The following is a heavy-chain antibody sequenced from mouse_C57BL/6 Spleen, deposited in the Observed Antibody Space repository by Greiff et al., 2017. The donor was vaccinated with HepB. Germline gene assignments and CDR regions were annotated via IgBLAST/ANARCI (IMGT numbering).Heavy chain of an antibody. Sequence: QVQLQQPGAELVKPGASVKLSCKASGYTFTSYWMHWVKQRPGQGLEWIGMIHPNSGSTNYNEKCKSKATLTVDKSSSTAYMQLSSLTSEDSAVYYSARGTTVVLDYWGQGTTLTVSS. D-gene: IGHD1-1*01. CDR2: IHPNSGST. V-gene: IGHV1-64*01. CDR3: ARGTTVVLDY. J-gene: IGHJ2*01. CDR1: GYTFTSYW.